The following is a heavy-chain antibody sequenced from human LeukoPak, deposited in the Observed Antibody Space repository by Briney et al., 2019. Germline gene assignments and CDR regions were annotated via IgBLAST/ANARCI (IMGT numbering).Heavy chain of an antibody. Sequence: ASVKVSCKASGYTFTSYGISWVRQAPGQGLEWMGWISAYNGNTNYAQKLQGRVTMTTDTSTSTAYMGLRSLRSDDTAVYYCARIPYCTNGVCYNYYYYMDVWGKGTTVTVSS. J-gene: IGHJ6*03. D-gene: IGHD2-8*01. V-gene: IGHV1-18*01. CDR3: ARIPYCTNGVCYNYYYYMDV. CDR1: GYTFTSYG. CDR2: ISAYNGNT.